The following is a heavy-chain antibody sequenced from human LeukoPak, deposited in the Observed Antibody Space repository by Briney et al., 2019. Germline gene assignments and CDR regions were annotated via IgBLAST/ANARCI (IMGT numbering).Heavy chain of an antibody. Sequence: SVKVSCKASGGTFSSYAISWVRQAPGQGLEWMGGIIPIFGTANYAQKFQRRVTITTDESTSTAYMELSSLRSEDTAVYYCARVRDELQLPYYFDYWGQGTLVTVSS. CDR3: ARVRDELQLPYYFDY. V-gene: IGHV1-69*05. D-gene: IGHD5-24*01. J-gene: IGHJ4*02. CDR2: IIPIFGTA. CDR1: GGTFSSYA.